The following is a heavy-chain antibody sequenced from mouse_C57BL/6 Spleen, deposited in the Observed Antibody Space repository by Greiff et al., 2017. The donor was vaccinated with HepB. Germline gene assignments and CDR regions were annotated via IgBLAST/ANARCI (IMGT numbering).Heavy chain of an antibody. CDR2: IYPGSGST. V-gene: IGHV1-55*01. J-gene: IGHJ1*03. CDR1: GYTFPSYW. CDR3: ARYSYYGSSYWYFDV. D-gene: IGHD1-1*01. Sequence: VKPGASVTMSCKASGYTFPSYWITWVKQRPGQGLEWIGDIYPGSGSTNYNEKFKSKATLTVDTSSSTAYMQLSSLTSEDSAVYYCARYSYYGSSYWYFDVWGTGTTVTVSS.